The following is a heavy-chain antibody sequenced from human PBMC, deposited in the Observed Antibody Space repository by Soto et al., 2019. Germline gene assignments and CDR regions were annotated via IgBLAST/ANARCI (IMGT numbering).Heavy chain of an antibody. D-gene: IGHD3-22*01. V-gene: IGHV5-10-1*01. J-gene: IGHJ5*01. CDR2: IAPADSYT. CDR3: VRAPIGHSDDSGYSDS. CDR1: GYNFPGYW. Sequence: LGESLKISRPASGYNFPGYWIGWVRQMPGKGLEWMGRIAPADSYTNYSPSFHGHVTMSVDRSTSTAYLQWGSLKASDTVMYYCVRAPIGHSDDSGYSDSWGQGTQVTVSS.